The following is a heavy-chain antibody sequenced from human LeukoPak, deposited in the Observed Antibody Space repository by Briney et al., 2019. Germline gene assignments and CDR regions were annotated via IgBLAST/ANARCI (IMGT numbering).Heavy chain of an antibody. J-gene: IGHJ5*02. CDR2: INPNSGGT. D-gene: IGHD2-15*01. V-gene: IGHV1-2*02. Sequence: ASVKVSCKASGYTFTGYYMHWVRQAPRHGLEWMGWINPNSGGTHYAQKFQGRVTVTRYTSISTAYVELSRLRSDDAAVYYCAREGSGYCSGGSCYDGANWFDPWGQGTLVTVSS. CDR1: GYTFTGYY. CDR3: AREGSGYCSGGSCYDGANWFDP.